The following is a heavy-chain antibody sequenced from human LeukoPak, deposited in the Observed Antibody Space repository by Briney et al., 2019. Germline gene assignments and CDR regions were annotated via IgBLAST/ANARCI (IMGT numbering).Heavy chain of an antibody. J-gene: IGHJ4*02. Sequence: PSETLSLTCTVSGGSISSGGYYWSWIRQHPGKGLEWIGYIYFSGSTYYNPSLKSRVTISLDTSKNQFSLKLSSVTAADTALYYCARDRESMTVRYWGQGTLVTASS. D-gene: IGHD3-22*01. CDR1: GGSISSGGYY. CDR2: IYFSGST. V-gene: IGHV4-31*03. CDR3: ARDRESMTVRY.